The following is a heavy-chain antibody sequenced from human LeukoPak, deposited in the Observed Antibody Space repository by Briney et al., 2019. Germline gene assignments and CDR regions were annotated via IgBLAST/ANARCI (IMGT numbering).Heavy chain of an antibody. CDR2: IIPILGIA. CDR1: GGTFSSYT. J-gene: IGHJ4*02. V-gene: IGHV1-69*02. CDR3: ARSSMGAYYDSSGYYYFDY. Sequence: SVRVSCKASGGTFSSYTISWVRQAPGQGLEWMGRIIPILGIANYAQKFQGRVTITADKSTSTAYMELSSLRSEDTAVYYCARSSMGAYYDSSGYYYFDYWGQGTLVTVSS. D-gene: IGHD3-22*01.